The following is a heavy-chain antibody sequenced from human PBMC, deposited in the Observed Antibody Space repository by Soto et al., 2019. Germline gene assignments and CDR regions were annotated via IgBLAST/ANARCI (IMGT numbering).Heavy chain of an antibody. D-gene: IGHD3-9*01. J-gene: IGHJ6*02. CDR3: GGYNVLTGYHGYGMDV. V-gene: IGHV2-5*01. CDR1: GFSLSTGGGG. Sequence: QITLKASGPTLVKPTQTLTPTCTFSGFSLSTGGGGVGWIRQPPGKAPEWLALIYLNYDKRCSPSLNSTLTITTDTSKNQVVLTMSNKDPVDTATYYRGGYNVLTGYHGYGMDVWGQGTTVTVSS. CDR2: IYLNYDK.